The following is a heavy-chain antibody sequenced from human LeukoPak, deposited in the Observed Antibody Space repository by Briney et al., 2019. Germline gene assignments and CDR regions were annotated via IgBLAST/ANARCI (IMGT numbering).Heavy chain of an antibody. V-gene: IGHV3-21*01. CDR2: ISSSSSYI. J-gene: IGHJ6*02. CDR1: GFTFSSYS. Sequence: TGGSLRLSCAASGFTFSSYSMNWVRQAPGKGLEWVSSISSSSSYIYYADSVKGRFTISRDNAKNSLYLQMNSLRAEDTAVHYCARDLRDYYYYGMDVWGQGTTVTVSS. CDR3: ARDLRDYYYYGMDV.